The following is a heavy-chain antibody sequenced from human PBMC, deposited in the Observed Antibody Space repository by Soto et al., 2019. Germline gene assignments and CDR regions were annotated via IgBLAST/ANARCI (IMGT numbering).Heavy chain of an antibody. CDR2: IYHSGST. J-gene: IGHJ5*02. D-gene: IGHD3-3*01. CDR3: ARGKLLRFLEWPLNPSWFDP. Sequence: SETLSLTCAVSGGSISSSNWWSWVRQPPGKGLEWIGEIYHSGSTNYNPSLKSRVTISVDRSKNQFSLKLSSVTAADTAVYYCARGKLLRFLEWPLNPSWFDPWGQGTLVTVSS. V-gene: IGHV4-4*02. CDR1: GGSISSSNW.